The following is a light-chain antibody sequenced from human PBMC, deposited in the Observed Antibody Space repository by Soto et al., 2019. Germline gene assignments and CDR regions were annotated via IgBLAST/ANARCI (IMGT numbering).Light chain of an antibody. V-gene: IGLV2-23*03. CDR3: CSYAGSSTFV. CDR2: ESS. J-gene: IGLJ2*01. CDR1: SSDVGSYNL. Sequence: QSALTQPASVSGSPGQSITISCTGTSSDVGSYNLVSWYQQHPGKAPKVMIYESSKRPSGVSNRFSGSKSGNTASLTISGLQAEDEADYHCCSYAGSSTFVFGGGTQLTVL.